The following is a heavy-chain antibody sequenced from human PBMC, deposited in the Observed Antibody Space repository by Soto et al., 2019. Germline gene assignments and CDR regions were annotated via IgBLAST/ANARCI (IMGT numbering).Heavy chain of an antibody. CDR3: ATDYGDKGGGAFDL. J-gene: IGHJ2*01. CDR2: IQEGASRT. CDR1: GFTFDMYF. D-gene: IGHD4-17*01. Sequence: GGSLRLSCTDSGFTFDMYFIAWVRQAPGKGLELGVFIQEGASRTQYSYSVRCRFTISRDDSKSNLFLQIDNLRVEDTAMYTCATDYGDKGGGAFDLWG. V-gene: IGHV3-23*03.